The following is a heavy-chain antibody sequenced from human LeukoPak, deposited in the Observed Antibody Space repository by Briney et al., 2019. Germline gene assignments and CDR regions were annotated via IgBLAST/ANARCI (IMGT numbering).Heavy chain of an antibody. V-gene: IGHV3-30*02. CDR1: GFSFSDYD. J-gene: IGHJ4*02. CDR3: ANAWVDTATPDY. D-gene: IGHD5-18*01. Sequence: PGGSLRLSCAASGFSFSDYDIHWVRLAPGKGLEWVTFIRYDGSNTYAESVKGRFTISRDNSKNTLYLQMNSLRAEDTAVYYCANAWVDTATPDYWGQGTLVTVSS. CDR2: IRYDGSNT.